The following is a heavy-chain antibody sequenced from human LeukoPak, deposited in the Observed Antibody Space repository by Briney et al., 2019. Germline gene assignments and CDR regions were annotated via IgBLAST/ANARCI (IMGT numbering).Heavy chain of an antibody. D-gene: IGHD3-16*01. CDR1: GFTFSDAW. CDR2: FKSKSAGGTT. J-gene: IGHJ3*02. V-gene: IGHV3-15*01. CDR3: AADRGGGAFDI. Sequence: GGSLRLSCVASGFTFSDAWMSWVRQAPGEGLEWVGRFKSKSAGGTTDYAAPVKGRFTVSRDDSKNTLSLQMNSLKTEDTAVYYCAADRGGGAFDIWGPGTLVTVSS.